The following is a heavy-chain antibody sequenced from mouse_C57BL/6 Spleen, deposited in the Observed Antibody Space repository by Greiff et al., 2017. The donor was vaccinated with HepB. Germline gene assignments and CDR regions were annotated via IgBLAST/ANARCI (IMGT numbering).Heavy chain of an antibody. V-gene: IGHV5-17*01. CDR3: ARQLVLYFDY. D-gene: IGHD4-1*02. J-gene: IGHJ2*01. CDR2: ISSGSSTI. CDR1: GFTFSDYG. Sequence: EVMLVESGGGLVKPGGSLKLSCAASGFTFSDYGMHWVRQAPEKGLEWVAYISSGSSTIYYADTVKGRFTISRDNAKNTLFLQMTSLRSEDTAMYYCARQLVLYFDYWGQGTTLTVSS.